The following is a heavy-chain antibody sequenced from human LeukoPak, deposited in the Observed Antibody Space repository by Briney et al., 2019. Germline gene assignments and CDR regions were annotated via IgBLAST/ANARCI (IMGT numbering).Heavy chain of an antibody. CDR3: ASARGGNYYWDY. CDR2: IYPLNSDT. CDR1: GYSFTNYW. V-gene: IGHV5-51*01. J-gene: IGHJ4*02. Sequence: GESLKISCKGSGYSFTNYWIGWVRQMPGKGLEWMEIIYPLNSDTRYSPSFQGQVTISTDRSISTAYLQWSSLKASDTAMYYCASARGGNYYWDYWGQGTLVTVSS. D-gene: IGHD3-16*01.